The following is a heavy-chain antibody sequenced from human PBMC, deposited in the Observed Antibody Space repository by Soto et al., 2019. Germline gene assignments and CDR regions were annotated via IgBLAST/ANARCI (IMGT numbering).Heavy chain of an antibody. D-gene: IGHD3-3*01. CDR3: ARDDGPTPDYDFWSDYKGGPYYYYMDV. CDR2: INTNTGNP. CDR1: GYTFTSYA. J-gene: IGHJ6*03. Sequence: GASVKVSCKASGYTFTSYAMNWVRQAPGQGLEWMGWINTNTGNPTYAQGFTGRFVFSLDTSVSTAYLQICSLKAEDTAVYYCARDDGPTPDYDFWSDYKGGPYYYYMDVWGKGTTVTVSS. V-gene: IGHV7-4-1*01.